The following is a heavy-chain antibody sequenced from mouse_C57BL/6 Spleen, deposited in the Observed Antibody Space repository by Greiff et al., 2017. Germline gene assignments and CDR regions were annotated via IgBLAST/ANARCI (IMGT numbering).Heavy chain of an antibody. CDR1: GFNIKDYY. CDR3: TRYYGNYEDY. J-gene: IGHJ2*01. D-gene: IGHD2-1*01. Sequence: EVQLQQSGAELVRPGASVKLSCTASGFNIKDYYMHWVKQRPEQSLEWIGRIDPEDGDTEYAPKFQGKATMTADTSSNTAYLQLSSLTSEDTAVYYCTRYYGNYEDYWGQGTTLTVSS. V-gene: IGHV14-1*01. CDR2: IDPEDGDT.